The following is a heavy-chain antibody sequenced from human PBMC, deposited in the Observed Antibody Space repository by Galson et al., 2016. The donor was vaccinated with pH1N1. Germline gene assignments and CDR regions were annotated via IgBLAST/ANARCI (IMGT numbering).Heavy chain of an antibody. Sequence: SLRLSCAASGFTFTSYAMHWVRQAPGKGLEWVAVILYDGTNEYYADSVQGRFTISRDKTQSTVYLQMNSLRTYDTAFYYCARDSEYSGHEGFHWAQGTLVIVSS. D-gene: IGHD5-12*01. CDR1: GFTFTSYA. CDR2: ILYDGTNE. V-gene: IGHV3-30*04. J-gene: IGHJ4*02. CDR3: ARDSEYSGHEGFH.